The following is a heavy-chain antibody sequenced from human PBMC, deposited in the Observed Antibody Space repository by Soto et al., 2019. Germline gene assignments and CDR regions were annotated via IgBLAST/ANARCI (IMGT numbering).Heavy chain of an antibody. CDR1: GFTFSSYS. Sequence: GGSLRLSCAASGFTFSSYSMNWVRQAPGKGLEWVSSISSSSSYIYYADSVKGRFTISRDNAKNSLYLQMNSLRAEDTAVYYCARLSTYYYDSSGYYFDYWGQGTLVTVSS. CDR3: ARLSTYYYDSSGYYFDY. D-gene: IGHD3-22*01. CDR2: ISSSSSYI. V-gene: IGHV3-21*01. J-gene: IGHJ4*02.